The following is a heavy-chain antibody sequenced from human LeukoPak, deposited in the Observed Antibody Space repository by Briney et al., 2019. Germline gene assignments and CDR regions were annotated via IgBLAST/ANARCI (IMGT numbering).Heavy chain of an antibody. Sequence: GGSLRLSCAASGFTFSSYGMHWVRQAPGKGLEWVAFIRYDGSNKYYADSVKGRFTISRDNSKNTLYLQMNSLRAEDTAVYYCARDRIAVAGTFQHWGQGTLVTVSS. V-gene: IGHV3-30*02. CDR1: GFTFSSYG. D-gene: IGHD6-19*01. J-gene: IGHJ1*01. CDR3: ARDRIAVAGTFQH. CDR2: IRYDGSNK.